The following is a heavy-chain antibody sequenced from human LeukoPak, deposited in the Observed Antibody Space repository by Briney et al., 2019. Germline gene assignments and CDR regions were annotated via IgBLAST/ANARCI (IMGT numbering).Heavy chain of an antibody. J-gene: IGHJ4*02. D-gene: IGHD3/OR15-3a*01. CDR2: IYYSGST. CDR3: ARRRTGDYFDY. Sequence: LRLSCAASGFTFSSYAMSWVRQAPGKGLEWIGYIYYSGSTYYNPSLKSRVTISVDMSKNQFSLKLTFVTAADTAVYYCARRRTGDYFDYWGQGTLVTVSS. CDR1: GFTFSSYA. V-gene: IGHV4-30-4*08.